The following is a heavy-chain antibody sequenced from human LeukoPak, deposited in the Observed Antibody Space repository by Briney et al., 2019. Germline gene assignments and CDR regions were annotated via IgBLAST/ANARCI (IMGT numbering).Heavy chain of an antibody. CDR1: GGTFSSYA. CDR3: ASVLSGIAVAGSFDP. Sequence: KISCKASGGTFSSYAISWVRQAPGQGLEWMGRIIPILGIANYAQKFQGRVTITADKSTSTAYMELSSLRSEDTAVYYCASVLSGIAVAGSFDPWGQGTLVTVSS. J-gene: IGHJ5*02. D-gene: IGHD6-19*01. V-gene: IGHV1-69*04. CDR2: IIPILGIA.